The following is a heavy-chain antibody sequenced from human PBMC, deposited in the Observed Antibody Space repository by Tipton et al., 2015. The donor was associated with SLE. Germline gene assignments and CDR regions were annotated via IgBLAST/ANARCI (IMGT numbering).Heavy chain of an antibody. V-gene: IGHV4-39*07. CDR2: IYYSGST. Sequence: TLSLTCTVSGGSISSSSYYWGWIRQPPGKGLEWIGSIYYSGSTYYNPSLKSRVTISVDTSKNQFSLKLSSVTAADTAVYYCARQGDEHIVVVIAKSWFDPWGQVTLVTVSS. CDR3: ARQGDEHIVVVIAKSWFDP. D-gene: IGHD2-21*01. CDR1: GGSISSSSYY. J-gene: IGHJ5*02.